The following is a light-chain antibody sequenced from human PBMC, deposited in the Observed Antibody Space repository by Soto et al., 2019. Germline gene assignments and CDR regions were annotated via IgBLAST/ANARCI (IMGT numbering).Light chain of an antibody. CDR3: QQYYSVPFT. Sequence: DIVMTQSPDSLAVSLGEWTTINCKSSQSVLYTSDNKKYLAWYQQKPGQPPKLLIYWASTRESGVPDRFSGSGSGTDFTLTISYLQAEDVAVYYCQQYYSVPFTFGPGTKVDIK. CDR2: WAS. CDR1: QSVLYTSDNKKY. J-gene: IGKJ3*01. V-gene: IGKV4-1*01.